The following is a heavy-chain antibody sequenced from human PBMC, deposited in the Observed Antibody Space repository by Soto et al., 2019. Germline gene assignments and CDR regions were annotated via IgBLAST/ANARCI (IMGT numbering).Heavy chain of an antibody. Sequence: QVRLQESGSGLVETFQTLSLTCTVSGDSIGSGGFPWTWIRQSTGKGLEWIGYVYRTGATSYNPSLEGRASISVDTSRNQFSLKLKSVTPADTAVYFCARDSYAMSSFALDVWGRGTAVTVSS. V-gene: IGHV4-30-2*06. CDR1: GDSIGSGGFP. J-gene: IGHJ6*02. CDR3: ARDSYAMSSFALDV. CDR2: VYRTGAT. D-gene: IGHD2-2*01.